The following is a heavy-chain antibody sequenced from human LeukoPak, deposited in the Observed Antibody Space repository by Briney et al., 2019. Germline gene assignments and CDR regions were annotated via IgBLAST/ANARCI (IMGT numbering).Heavy chain of an antibody. CDR2: IIPIFGTA. V-gene: IGHV1-69*05. J-gene: IGHJ4*02. CDR1: GYTFTSYG. D-gene: IGHD5/OR15-5a*01. Sequence: ASVKVSCKASGYTFTSYGISWVRQAPGQGLEWMGGIIPIFGTANYAQKFQGRVTITTDESTSTAYMELSSLRSEDTAVYYCASSSVRYLFDYWGQGTLVTVSS. CDR3: ASSSVRYLFDY.